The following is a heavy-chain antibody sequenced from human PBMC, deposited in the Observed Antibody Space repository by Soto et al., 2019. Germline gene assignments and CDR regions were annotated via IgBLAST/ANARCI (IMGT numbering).Heavy chain of an antibody. V-gene: IGHV4-4*02. J-gene: IGHJ5*02. CDR3: AREVNSSPARGPNWFDP. CDR2: TYHSGTT. D-gene: IGHD6-13*01. CDR1: GDSINNSHW. Sequence: QVQLQESGPGLVQPSGTLSLTCAVSGDSINNSHWWRWVRQTPGKGLEWIGETYHSGTTNYNPSPKTRVTIPIAKSKNQFSLKMNSVTAADTAVYYCAREVNSSPARGPNWFDPWGQGTLVTGSS.